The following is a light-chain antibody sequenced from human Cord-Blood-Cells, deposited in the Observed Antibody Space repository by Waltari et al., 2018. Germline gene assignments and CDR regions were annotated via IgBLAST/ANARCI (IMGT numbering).Light chain of an antibody. V-gene: IGLV1-40*01. Sequence: QSVLTQPPSVSGAPGQRVTISCTGSSSNIGAGYDVHWYQQLPGTAPKLLIYGNSNRPSGVPDRFSGSKSGTSASPAITGLQAEDEADYYCQSYDSSLSGLWVFGGGTKLTVL. CDR1: SSNIGAGYD. CDR3: QSYDSSLSGLWV. J-gene: IGLJ3*02. CDR2: GNS.